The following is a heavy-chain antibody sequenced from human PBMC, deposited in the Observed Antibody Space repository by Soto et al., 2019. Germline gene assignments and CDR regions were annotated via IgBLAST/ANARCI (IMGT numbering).Heavy chain of an antibody. CDR2: TRNKANSYTT. Sequence: EVQLVESGVGLVQPGGSLRLSCAASGFTFSDHYMDWVRQAPGKGLEWVGRTRNKANSYTTEYAASVKGRFTISRDDSKNTLYLQMNSLKHEDTAVYYCARERITYYDFWSGYYNGNYFDYWGQGTLVTVSS. CDR3: ARERITYYDFWSGYYNGNYFDY. J-gene: IGHJ4*02. V-gene: IGHV3-72*01. D-gene: IGHD3-3*01. CDR1: GFTFSDHY.